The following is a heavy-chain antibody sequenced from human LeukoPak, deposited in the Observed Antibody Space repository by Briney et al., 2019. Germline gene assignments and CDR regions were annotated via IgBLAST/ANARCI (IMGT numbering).Heavy chain of an antibody. CDR3: AKDWGYSSGWNGDY. V-gene: IGHV3-30-3*01. CDR2: ISYDGDKQ. J-gene: IGHJ4*02. Sequence: GGSLRLSCAATGFTFNTFAMHWVRQAPGKGLEWLGLISYDGDKQIYPASVKGRFSFSRDNSNNTLYLQMNNLRPEDTALYYCAKDWGYSSGWNGDYWGQGTLVTVSS. CDR1: GFTFNTFA. D-gene: IGHD6-19*01.